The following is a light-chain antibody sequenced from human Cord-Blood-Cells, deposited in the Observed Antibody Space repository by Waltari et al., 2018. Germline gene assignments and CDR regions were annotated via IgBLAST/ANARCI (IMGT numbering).Light chain of an antibody. V-gene: IGKV1-5*01. CDR2: DAS. Sequence: DIQMTQSPSTLSASVGDRVTITCRASQSISSWLAWYQQKPGKAPKLLIYDASSLESGVPSRFGGSGSGTEVTLTISSLQPDDFATYYCQQYNSYSPTFGGGTKVEIK. CDR1: QSISSW. J-gene: IGKJ4*01. CDR3: QQYNSYSPT.